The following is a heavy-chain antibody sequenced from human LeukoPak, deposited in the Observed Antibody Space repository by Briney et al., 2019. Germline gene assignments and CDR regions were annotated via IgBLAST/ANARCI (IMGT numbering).Heavy chain of an antibody. Sequence: GSLRLSCAASGFTFNSYWMSWVRQAPGQGLEWVANIKQDGSEKYYVDSVKGRFTISRDNAKNSLYLQMNSLRAEDTAVYYCAKTYTGRYCSSTSCYVYMDVWGKGTTVTVSS. CDR2: IKQDGSEK. J-gene: IGHJ6*03. CDR3: AKTYTGRYCSSTSCYVYMDV. V-gene: IGHV3-7*01. D-gene: IGHD2-2*01. CDR1: GFTFNSYW.